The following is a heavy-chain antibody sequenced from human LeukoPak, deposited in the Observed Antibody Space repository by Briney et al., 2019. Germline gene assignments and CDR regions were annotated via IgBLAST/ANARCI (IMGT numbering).Heavy chain of an antibody. V-gene: IGHV3-15*01. CDR2: IKSKTDGGTT. CDR3: TTDYYDTSGYSSYY. J-gene: IGHJ4*02. Sequence: GGSLRLSCAVSGFTFSKAWISWVRQAPGKGLEWVGRIKSKTDGGTTDYAGPVKGRFTISRDDSKNTLYLQMSSLETEDTAVYYCTTDYYDTSGYSSYYWGQGTLVTVSS. D-gene: IGHD3-22*01. CDR1: GFTFSKAW.